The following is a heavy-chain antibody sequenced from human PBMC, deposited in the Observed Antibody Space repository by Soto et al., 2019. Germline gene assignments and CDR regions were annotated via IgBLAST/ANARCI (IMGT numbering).Heavy chain of an antibody. J-gene: IGHJ5*02. CDR3: ARERLGYCSGGSCYSPARWFDP. V-gene: IGHV4-4*07. Sequence: SETLSLTCTVSGGSISSYYWSWIRQPAGKGLEWIGRIYTSGSTNYNPSLKSRVTMSVDTSKNQFSLKLSSVTAADTAVYYCARERLGYCSGGSCYSPARWFDPWGQGTLVTVSS. CDR1: GGSISSYY. CDR2: IYTSGST. D-gene: IGHD2-15*01.